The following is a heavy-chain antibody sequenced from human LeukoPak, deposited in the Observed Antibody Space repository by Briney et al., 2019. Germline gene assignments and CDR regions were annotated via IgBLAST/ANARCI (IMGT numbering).Heavy chain of an antibody. CDR1: GGTFSSYA. V-gene: IGHV1-69*06. CDR3: ATRHPYCSSTSCYQGYYYYGMDV. CDR2: IIPIFGTA. D-gene: IGHD2-2*01. J-gene: IGHJ6*04. Sequence: SVKASCKASGGTFSSYAISWVRQAPGQGLEWMGGIIPIFGTANYAQKSQGRVTITADKSTSTAYMELSSLRSEDTAVYYCATRHPYCSSTSCYQGYYYYGMDVWGKGTTVTVSS.